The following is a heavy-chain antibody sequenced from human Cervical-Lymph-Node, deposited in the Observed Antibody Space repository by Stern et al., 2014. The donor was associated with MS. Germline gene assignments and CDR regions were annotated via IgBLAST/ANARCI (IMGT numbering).Heavy chain of an antibody. CDR3: AKERTFDFWGGQFDS. J-gene: IGHJ4*02. CDR2: LSYDGIYT. CDR1: GFNFSGYS. V-gene: IGHV3-30*04. D-gene: IGHD3-3*01. Sequence: QVQLVESGGGVVQPGRSLRLSCAASGFNFSGYSMHWVRQAPGKGLEWVAVLSYDGIYTYYGDSVKGRFTISRDNSKNTLYLQMNSLRAEDTAVYYCAKERTFDFWGGQFDSWGQGNLVTVSS.